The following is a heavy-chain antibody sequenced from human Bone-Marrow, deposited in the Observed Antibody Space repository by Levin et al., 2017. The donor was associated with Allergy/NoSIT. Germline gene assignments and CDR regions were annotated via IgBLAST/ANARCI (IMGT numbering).Heavy chain of an antibody. V-gene: IGHV3-48*01. Sequence: PGGSLRLSCAASGLSFSRYSLNWVRQAPGRGLEWLSYISGNSETTYYADSVKGRFTISRDNANTSLYLQMNSLKVEDTAVYYCAIHGFSSSWFSLSVDYYYALDVWGQGTTVTVSS. D-gene: IGHD6-19*01. J-gene: IGHJ6*01. CDR3: AIHGFSSSWFSLSVDYYYALDV. CDR1: GLSFSRYS. CDR2: ISGNSETT.